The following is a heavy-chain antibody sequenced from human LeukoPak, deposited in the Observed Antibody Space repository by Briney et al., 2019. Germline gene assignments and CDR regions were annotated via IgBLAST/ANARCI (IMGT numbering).Heavy chain of an antibody. J-gene: IGHJ4*02. D-gene: IGHD3-16*01. CDR3: ARSGEGYYFDY. Sequence: GGSLRLSCAASGFTFDDYGMSWVRQAPGKGLEWVSGINWNGGSAGYADSVKGRFTISRDNAKNSLYLQMNSLRAEDTALYYCARSGEGYYFDYWGQGTLVTVSS. V-gene: IGHV3-20*04. CDR1: GFTFDDYG. CDR2: INWNGGSA.